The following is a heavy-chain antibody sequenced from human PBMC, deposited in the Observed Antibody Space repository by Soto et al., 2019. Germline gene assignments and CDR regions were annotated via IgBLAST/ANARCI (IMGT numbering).Heavy chain of an antibody. CDR1: GFTFSSYA. D-gene: IGHD6-13*01. CDR3: ATDSSSFDY. CDR2: ISGSDGST. V-gene: IGHV3-23*01. Sequence: GGSLRLSCAASGFTFSSYAMSWVRQAPGKGLEWVSAISGSDGSTYYADSVKGRFTISRDNSKNPLYLQMNSLRAEDTAVYYCATDSSSFDYGGQGTLVTVSS. J-gene: IGHJ4*02.